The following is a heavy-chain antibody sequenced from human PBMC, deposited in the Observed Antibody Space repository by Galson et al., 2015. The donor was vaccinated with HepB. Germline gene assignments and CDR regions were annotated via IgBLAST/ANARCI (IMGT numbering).Heavy chain of an antibody. V-gene: IGHV2-70*04. CDR2: IDWDDDK. Sequence: PALVKPTQTLTLTCTFSGFSLSTSGMRVSWIRQPPGKAREWHARIDWDDDKFYSTSLKTRLTISKDTSKNQVVLTMTNKDPVDTATYYFARSDGTAMVPFGYWGQGTLVTVSS. J-gene: IGHJ4*02. D-gene: IGHD5-18*01. CDR1: GFSLSTSGMR. CDR3: ARSDGTAMVPFGY.